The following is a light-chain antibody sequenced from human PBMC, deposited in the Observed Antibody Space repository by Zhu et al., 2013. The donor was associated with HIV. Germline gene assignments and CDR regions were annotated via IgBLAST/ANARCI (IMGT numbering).Light chain of an antibody. Sequence: DVQMTQSPSTLSASVGARVTITCRASQDISTWLAWYQQKPGKAPQLLIYDASSLESGVPSRFSGSGSGTDFTLTITSLQPDDFATYCCQQFYSYPVTFGGGTEGGDQT. CDR2: DAS. J-gene: IGKJ4*01. V-gene: IGKV1-5*01. CDR3: QQFYSYPVT. CDR1: QDISTW.